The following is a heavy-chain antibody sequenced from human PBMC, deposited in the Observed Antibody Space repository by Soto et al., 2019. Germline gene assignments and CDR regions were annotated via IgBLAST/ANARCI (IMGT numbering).Heavy chain of an antibody. CDR3: ASGPLEYSSSPSSYYYYGKDV. Sequence: GASVKVSCKASGYTFTSYGISWVRQAPGQGLEWMGWISAYNGNTNYAQKLQGRVTMTTDTSTSTAYMELRSLRSDDTAVYYCASGPLEYSSSPSSYYYYGKDVWGQGTTVTVSS. CDR2: ISAYNGNT. CDR1: GYTFTSYG. V-gene: IGHV1-18*01. J-gene: IGHJ6*02. D-gene: IGHD6-6*01.